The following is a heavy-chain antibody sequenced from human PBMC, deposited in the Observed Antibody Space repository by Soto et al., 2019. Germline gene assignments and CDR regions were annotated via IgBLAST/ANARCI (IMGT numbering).Heavy chain of an antibody. D-gene: IGHD2-15*01. CDR1: GYTFTSYG. J-gene: IGHJ6*02. Sequence: GASVKVSCKASGYTFTSYGISWVRQAPGQGLEWMGWISAYNGNTNYAQKLQGRVTMTTDTSTSTAYMELRSLRSDDTAVYYCARGSGTNRYCSGGSCYYGMDVWGQGTTVTVSS. CDR3: ARGSGTNRYCSGGSCYYGMDV. V-gene: IGHV1-18*01. CDR2: ISAYNGNT.